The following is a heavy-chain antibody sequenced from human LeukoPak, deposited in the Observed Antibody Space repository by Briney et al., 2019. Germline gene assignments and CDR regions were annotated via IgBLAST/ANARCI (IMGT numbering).Heavy chain of an antibody. CDR3: ARDKPGYSSGWYPFDY. Sequence: GGSLRLSCAASGFTFSSYAMHWVRQAPGKGLEWVAVISYDGSNKYYADSVKGRFTISRDNAKNSLYLQMNSLRAEDTAVYYCARDKPGYSSGWYPFDYWGQGTLVTVSS. CDR2: ISYDGSNK. V-gene: IGHV3-30-3*01. D-gene: IGHD6-19*01. J-gene: IGHJ4*02. CDR1: GFTFSSYA.